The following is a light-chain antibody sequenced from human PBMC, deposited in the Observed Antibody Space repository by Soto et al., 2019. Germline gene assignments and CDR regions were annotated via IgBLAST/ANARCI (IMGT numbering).Light chain of an antibody. CDR2: AAS. V-gene: IGKV1-39*01. CDR1: QSISRY. CDR3: QQSYSTPI. J-gene: IGKJ3*01. Sequence: DIQMTQSPSPLSASVGDRVTVTCRASQSISRYLNWYQQKPGNAPKLLIYAASNLQSGVPSRFSGSGSGTDFTLTISSLQPEDFATYYCQQSYSTPIFGPGTKVDIK.